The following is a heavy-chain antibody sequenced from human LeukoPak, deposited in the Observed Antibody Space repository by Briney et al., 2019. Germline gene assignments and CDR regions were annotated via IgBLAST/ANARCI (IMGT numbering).Heavy chain of an antibody. CDR2: ISGDGTET. J-gene: IGHJ4*02. Sequence: GGSLRLSCAASGLTFRNYAMSWVREAPGKGLEWVSTISGDGTETFIADSVRGRFTISRDNSKSTVSLQMNSLRVEDMAVYYCAKGGHYSFFDYWGRETLVIVSS. CDR1: GLTFRNYA. D-gene: IGHD2-15*01. CDR3: AKGGHYSFFDY. V-gene: IGHV3-23*01.